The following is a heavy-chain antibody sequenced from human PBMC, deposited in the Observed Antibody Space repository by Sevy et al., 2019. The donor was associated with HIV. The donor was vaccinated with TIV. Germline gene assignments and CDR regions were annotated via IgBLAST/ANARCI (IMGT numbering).Heavy chain of an antibody. CDR3: ARDVAFTTEYSYGMDV. J-gene: IGHJ6*02. Sequence: GGSLRLSCAASGFMFSSYSVHWVRQAPGKGLEWMAVISYAGSNKYYADSVKGRFTISRDNSKNTLYLQMNSLRAEDTAVYYCARDVAFTTEYSYGMDVWGQGTTVSVSS. D-gene: IGHD4-17*01. CDR2: ISYAGSNK. V-gene: IGHV3-30-3*01. CDR1: GFMFSSYS.